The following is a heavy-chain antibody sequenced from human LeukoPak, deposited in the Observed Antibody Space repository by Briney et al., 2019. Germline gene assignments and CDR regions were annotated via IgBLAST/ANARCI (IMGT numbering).Heavy chain of an antibody. J-gene: IGHJ4*02. CDR2: INPNSGGT. CDR3: ARDQEYYYDSSGYYKT. D-gene: IGHD3-22*01. V-gene: IGHV1-2*02. CDR1: GYTFTGYY. Sequence: ASVKVSCKASGYTFTGYYMHWVRQAPGQGLEWMGWINPNSGGTNYAQKFQGRVTMTRDTSISTAYMELRSLRSDDTAVYYCARDQEYYYDSSGYYKTWGQGTLVTVSS.